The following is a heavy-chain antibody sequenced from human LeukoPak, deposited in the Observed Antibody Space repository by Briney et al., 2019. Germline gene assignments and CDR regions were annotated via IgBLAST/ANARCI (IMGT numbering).Heavy chain of an antibody. V-gene: IGHV1-2*04. CDR2: INPNSGVT. J-gene: IGHJ4*02. CDR1: GYTFSDYY. D-gene: IGHD1-26*01. Sequence: ASVKVSCKASGYTFSDYYMHWVRQAPGQGLEWMGWINPNSGVTNYAQKFQGWVTMTRDTPISTAYMELSRLRSDDTAVYYCARERGSYLESTFDYWGQGTLVTVSS. CDR3: ARERGSYLESTFDY.